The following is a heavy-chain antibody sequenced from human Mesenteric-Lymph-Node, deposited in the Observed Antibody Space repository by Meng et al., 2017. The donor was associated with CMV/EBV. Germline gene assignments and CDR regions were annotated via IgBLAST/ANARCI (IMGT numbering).Heavy chain of an antibody. V-gene: IGHV3-23*01. CDR1: GFTFSNYA. Sequence: GGSLRLSCVASGFTFSNYAMSWVRQAPGKGLDWVSTVTGSSSSTYYADSVKGRFTLSRDNSKNTLYLQMNSLRAEDTALYYCAKAVAGQYYGMDVWGQGTPVTVSS. CDR2: VTGSSSST. D-gene: IGHD6-19*01. J-gene: IGHJ6*02. CDR3: AKAVAGQYYGMDV.